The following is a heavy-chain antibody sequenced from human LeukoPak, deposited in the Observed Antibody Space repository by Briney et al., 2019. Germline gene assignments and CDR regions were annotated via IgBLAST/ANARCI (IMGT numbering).Heavy chain of an antibody. CDR2: INPNSGGT. CDR3: ARVAEVRRDGYNFYAFDI. J-gene: IGHJ3*02. Sequence: ASVKVSCKASGYTFTGYYMHWVRQAPGQGLEWMGWINPNSGGTNYAQKFQGRVTMTRDTSISTAYMELSRLRSDDTAVYYCARVAEVRRDGYNFYAFDIWGQGTMVTVSS. CDR1: GYTFTGYY. V-gene: IGHV1-2*02. D-gene: IGHD5-24*01.